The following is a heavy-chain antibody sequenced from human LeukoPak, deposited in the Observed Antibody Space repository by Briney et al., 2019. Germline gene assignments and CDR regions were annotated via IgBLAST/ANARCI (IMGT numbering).Heavy chain of an antibody. CDR2: IRGSNNNT. CDR1: GFSFSTSA. D-gene: IGHD1-26*01. CDR3: AALLESGS. V-gene: IGHV3-23*01. Sequence: PGGSLRLSCAASGFSFSTSAMNWVRQAPGKGLEWVSTIRGSNNNTHYADSVKGRFTISRDNTKNTLYLQMNSLRAEDTALYYCAALLESGSWGQGTLVTVSS. J-gene: IGHJ5*02.